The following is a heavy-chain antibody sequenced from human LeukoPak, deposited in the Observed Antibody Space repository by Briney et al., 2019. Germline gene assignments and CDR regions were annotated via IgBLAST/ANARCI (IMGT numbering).Heavy chain of an antibody. D-gene: IGHD2-2*01. J-gene: IGHJ6*02. V-gene: IGHV1-2*02. Sequence: ASVKVSCKASGYTFTGYYMHWVRQAPGQGLEWMGWINPNSGGTNYAQKFQGRVTMTRDTSISTAYMELSRLRSDDTAVYYCARVGVCSSTSCPPGFFYYYGMDVWGQGTTVTVSS. CDR1: GYTFTGYY. CDR2: INPNSGGT. CDR3: ARVGVCSSTSCPPGFFYYYGMDV.